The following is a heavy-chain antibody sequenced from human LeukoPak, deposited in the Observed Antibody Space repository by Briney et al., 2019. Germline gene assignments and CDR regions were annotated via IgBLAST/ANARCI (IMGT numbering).Heavy chain of an antibody. CDR3: AREHKEVQDIVVVVATDYYYYMDV. CDR1: GYTFTSYY. D-gene: IGHD2-15*01. CDR2: INPSGGST. V-gene: IGHV1-46*01. J-gene: IGHJ6*03. Sequence: GASVKVSCKASGYTFTSYYMHWVRQAPGQGLEWMGIINPSGGSTSYAQKFQGRVTMTRDMSTSTVYMELSSLRSEDTAVYYCAREHKEVQDIVVVVATDYYYYMDVWGKGTTVTVSS.